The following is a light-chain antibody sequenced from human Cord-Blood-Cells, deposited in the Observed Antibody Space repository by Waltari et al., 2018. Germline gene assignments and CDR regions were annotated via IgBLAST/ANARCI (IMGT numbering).Light chain of an antibody. Sequence: SYVLTQPPSVSVAPGKTARITCGGNNIGSKRVHWYQQKPGQAPVLVIYYDSDRPSGIPERFSGSNSGNTATLTISRVEAGDEADYYCQVWDSSSDHNVVFGGGTKLTVL. CDR1: NIGSKR. V-gene: IGLV3-21*04. CDR2: YDS. J-gene: IGLJ2*01. CDR3: QVWDSSSDHNVV.